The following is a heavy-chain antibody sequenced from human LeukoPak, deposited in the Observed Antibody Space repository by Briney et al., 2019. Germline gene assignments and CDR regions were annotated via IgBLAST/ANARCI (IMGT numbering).Heavy chain of an antibody. V-gene: IGHV4-59*01. CDR1: GGSISNYY. D-gene: IGHD5-12*01. CDR3: AALYSGYEFDF. J-gene: IGHJ4*02. Sequence: SETLSLTCTVSGGSISNYYWSWIRQPPRKGLEWIGYTSYSGRTNYNPSLKSRVTISVDTSKSQISLKVTSVTAADTAVYYCAALYSGYEFDFWGQGILVTVSS. CDR2: TSYSGRT.